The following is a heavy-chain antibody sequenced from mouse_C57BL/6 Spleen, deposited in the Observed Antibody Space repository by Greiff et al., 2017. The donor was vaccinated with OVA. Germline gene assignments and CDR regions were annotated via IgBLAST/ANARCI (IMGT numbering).Heavy chain of an antibody. J-gene: IGHJ4*01. CDR2: IDPSDSET. CDR1: GYTFTSYW. CDR3: ARHYPGAMDY. V-gene: IGHV1-52*01. Sequence: VQLQQPGAELVRPGSSVKLSCKASGYTFTSYWMHWVKQRPIQGLEWIGNIDPSDSETHYNQKFKDKATLTVDKSSSTAYMQLSSLTSEDSAVYYCARHYPGAMDYWGQGTSVTVSS. D-gene: IGHD5-5*01.